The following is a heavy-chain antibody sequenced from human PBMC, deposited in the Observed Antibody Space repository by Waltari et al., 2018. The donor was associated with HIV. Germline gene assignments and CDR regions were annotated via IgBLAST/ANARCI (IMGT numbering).Heavy chain of an antibody. CDR1: GFTVSTNY. D-gene: IGHD6-13*01. CDR2: IYSGGST. CDR3: ARGIIAAAGNWFDP. J-gene: IGHJ5*02. Sequence: EVQLVESGGGLVQPGGSLRLYCAASGFTVSTNYMSWVRQAPGKGLEWVSVIYSGGSTYYADSVKGRFTISRDNSKNTLYLQMNSLRAEDTAVYYCARGIIAAAGNWFDPWGQGTLVTVSS. V-gene: IGHV3-66*02.